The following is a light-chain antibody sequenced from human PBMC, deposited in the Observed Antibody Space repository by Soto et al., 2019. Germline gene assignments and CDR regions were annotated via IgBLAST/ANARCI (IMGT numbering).Light chain of an antibody. V-gene: IGLV2-8*01. CDR2: EVN. J-gene: IGLJ1*01. CDR3: SSHTTSSALQV. Sequence: QSALAQPPSASGSPGQSVTISCTGTSSDVGGYNYVSWYRQHPGKAPKVMIYEVNKRPSGVPDRFSGSKSGITASLTISGLQAEDEADYYCSSHTTSSALQVFGTGTKVTVL. CDR1: SSDVGGYNY.